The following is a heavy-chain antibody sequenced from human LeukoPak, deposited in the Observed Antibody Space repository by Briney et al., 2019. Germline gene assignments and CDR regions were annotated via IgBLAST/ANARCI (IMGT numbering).Heavy chain of an antibody. CDR1: GGSISSYY. Sequence: MPSETLSLTCTVSGGSISSYYWSWIRQPPGKGLEWIGYIYYSGSTNYNPSLKSRVTISVDTSKNQFSLKLSSVTAADTAVYYCARLNSGWYAYFDYWGQGTLVTVSS. J-gene: IGHJ4*02. CDR2: IYYSGST. V-gene: IGHV4-59*01. CDR3: ARLNSGWYAYFDY. D-gene: IGHD6-19*01.